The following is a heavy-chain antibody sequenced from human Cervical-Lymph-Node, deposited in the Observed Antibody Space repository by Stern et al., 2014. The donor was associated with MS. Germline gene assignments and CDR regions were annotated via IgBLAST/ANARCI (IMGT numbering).Heavy chain of an antibody. Sequence: VPLAQSGPPPQTPPDSLQISCKLSGYSFTIYSIASLRQMPAQGLEWMGVIYPYDSDTTYSPSFQGQVPISADKSITTAYLQWSSLRASDTAMYYCARHVQGFDYWGQGTLVTVSS. J-gene: IGHJ4*02. CDR2: IYPYDSDT. V-gene: IGHV5-51*01. CDR3: ARHVQGFDY. CDR1: GYSFTIYS.